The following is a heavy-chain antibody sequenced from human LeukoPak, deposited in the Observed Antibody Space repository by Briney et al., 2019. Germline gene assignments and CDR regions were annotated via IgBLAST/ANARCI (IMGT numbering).Heavy chain of an antibody. Sequence: GASVKVSCKASGYTFTCYYMHWVRQAPGQGLEWMGRINPNSGGTNYAQKFQGRVTMTRDTSISTAYMELSRLRSDDTAVYYCARVGYYGSSAAGGDPWGQGTLVTVSS. D-gene: IGHD3-22*01. CDR2: INPNSGGT. V-gene: IGHV1-2*06. CDR1: GYTFTCYY. J-gene: IGHJ5*02. CDR3: ARVGYYGSSAAGGDP.